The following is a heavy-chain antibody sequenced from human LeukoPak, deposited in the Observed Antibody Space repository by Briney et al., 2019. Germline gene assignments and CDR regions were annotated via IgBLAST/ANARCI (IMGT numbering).Heavy chain of an antibody. CDR2: ISSSSSYI. D-gene: IGHD5-18*01. CDR1: GFTFSSYS. Sequence: GGSLRLSCAASGFTFSSYSMNWVRQAPGKGLEWVSSISSSSSYIYYADSVKGRFTISRDNAKNSLYLQMNSLRAEDTAVYYCAREYGVDTAMDTLDYWGQGTLVTVSS. V-gene: IGHV3-21*01. J-gene: IGHJ4*02. CDR3: AREYGVDTAMDTLDY.